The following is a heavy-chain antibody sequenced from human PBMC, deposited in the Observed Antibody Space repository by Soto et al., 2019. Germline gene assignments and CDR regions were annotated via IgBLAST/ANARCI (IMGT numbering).Heavy chain of an antibody. D-gene: IGHD4-4*01. Sequence: QVQLQESGPGLVKPSETLSLTCTVSGGSISSYYWSWIRQPPGKGLEWIGYIYYSGSTNYNPSLKSRVTISVDTSKNQFSLKLSSVTAADTAVYYCARHQRGLQGYYYYYYMDVWGKGTTVTVSS. CDR2: IYYSGST. J-gene: IGHJ6*03. CDR1: GGSISSYY. V-gene: IGHV4-59*08. CDR3: ARHQRGLQGYYYYYYMDV.